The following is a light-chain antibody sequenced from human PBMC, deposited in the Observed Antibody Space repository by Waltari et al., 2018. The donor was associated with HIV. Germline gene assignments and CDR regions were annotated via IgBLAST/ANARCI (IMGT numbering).Light chain of an antibody. J-gene: IGKJ2*01. CDR2: GAS. CDR3: QQYHSVPYI. V-gene: IGKV3-15*01. CDR1: QTVISN. Sequence: EIVMTQSPATLSVSPGERATLSCRASQTVISNLAWYQQKPGQAPRLLVYGASTRAAGVPARFTGSGSGTEFTLTISSLQSEDFAVYYCQQYHSVPYIFGQGTKLEIK.